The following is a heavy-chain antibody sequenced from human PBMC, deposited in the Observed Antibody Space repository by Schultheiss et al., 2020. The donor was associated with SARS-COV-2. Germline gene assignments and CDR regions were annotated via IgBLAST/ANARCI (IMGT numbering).Heavy chain of an antibody. CDR3: ARAVTTGYYYMDV. D-gene: IGHD4-11*01. J-gene: IGHJ6*03. CDR1: GGSISSYY. Sequence: SETLSLTCTVSGGSISSYYWSWIRQPAGKGLEWIGYIYYSGSTNYNPALKSRVTISVDTSKNQFSLKLSSVTAADTAVYYCARAVTTGYYYMDVWGKGTTVTVSS. V-gene: IGHV4-59*01. CDR2: IYYSGST.